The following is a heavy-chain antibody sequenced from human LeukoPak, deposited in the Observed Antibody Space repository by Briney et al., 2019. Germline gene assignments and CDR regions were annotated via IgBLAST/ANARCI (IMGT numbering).Heavy chain of an antibody. CDR3: ARDSDIVLMVYARAFDY. Sequence: GASVKVSCKASGYTFTSYGISWVRQAPGQGLEWMGWISAYNGNTNYAQKLQGRVTMTTDTSTSTAYMELRSLRSDDTAVYYCARDSDIVLMVYARAFDYWGQGTLVTVSS. J-gene: IGHJ4*02. D-gene: IGHD2-8*01. V-gene: IGHV1-18*01. CDR1: GYTFTSYG. CDR2: ISAYNGNT.